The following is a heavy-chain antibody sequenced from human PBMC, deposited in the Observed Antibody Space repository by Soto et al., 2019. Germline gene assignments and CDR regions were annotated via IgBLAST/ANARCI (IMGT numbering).Heavy chain of an antibody. D-gene: IGHD2-21*01. CDR3: ARLRIATNNYKWFDP. CDR2: IYVTGAV. Sequence: SATMSVPCSVSGAALNSGTYYWSWIRQVPGKGLEWIGHIYVTGAVDYNPSLRDRITISQDTSERQFSLNLRLVTAADTAVYYCARLRIATNNYKWFDPWGQGTLVTVSS. V-gene: IGHV4-31*03. J-gene: IGHJ5*02. CDR1: GAALNSGTYY.